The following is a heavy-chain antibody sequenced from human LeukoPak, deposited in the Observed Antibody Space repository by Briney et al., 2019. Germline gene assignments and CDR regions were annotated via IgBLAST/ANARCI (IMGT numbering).Heavy chain of an antibody. J-gene: IGHJ4*02. CDR2: ISHNGNT. CDR1: GGSISSGDYS. V-gene: IGHV4-30-4*01. D-gene: IGHD3-9*01. Sequence: SETLSLTCTVSGGSISSGDYSWSWIRQSPGKDLEWIGYISHNGNTFYNPSLKSRLGISSDTSKNQFSLRLRSVTAADTAVYYCAREQIFWQGIFDSWGQGTLVIVSS. CDR3: AREQIFWQGIFDS.